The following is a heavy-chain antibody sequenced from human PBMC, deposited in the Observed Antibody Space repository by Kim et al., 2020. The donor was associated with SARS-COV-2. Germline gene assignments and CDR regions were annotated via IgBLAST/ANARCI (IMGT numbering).Heavy chain of an antibody. CDR3: SKDFYCDNRCAGAFD. V-gene: IGHV3-23*01. CDR2: IRGSGGST. J-gene: IGHJ3*02. D-gene: IGHD4-17*01. Sequence: GGSLRLSCAASGFTFSSFAMNWVRQAPGKGLEWVSGIRGSGGSTYYADSVTGRFTFSRDNSKTTQYLQMNSMRAEDTAAYYCSKDFYCDNRCAGAFD. CDR1: GFTFSSFA.